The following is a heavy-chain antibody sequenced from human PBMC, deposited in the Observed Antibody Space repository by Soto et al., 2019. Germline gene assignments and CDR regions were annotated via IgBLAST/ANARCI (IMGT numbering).Heavy chain of an antibody. CDR3: VRTWHGFDI. V-gene: IGHV3-74*01. J-gene: IGHJ3*02. Sequence: EVQLVESGGGLVQPGGSLRLSCAASGFTFSTYWMHWVRQAPEKWLLWVSHINGDGSYTDFADSVKGRFTIARYNAKNTAYLQMQSLRVEDTTVYFCVRTWHGFDIRVPGTMVTVSS. CDR2: INGDGSYT. CDR1: GFTFSTYW.